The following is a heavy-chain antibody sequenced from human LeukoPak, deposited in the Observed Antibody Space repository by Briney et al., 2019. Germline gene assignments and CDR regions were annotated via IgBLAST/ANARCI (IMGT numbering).Heavy chain of an antibody. CDR1: GFTFSSYG. V-gene: IGHV3-23*01. D-gene: IGHD3-22*01. Sequence: GGSLRLSCAASGFTFSSYGMSWVRQAPGKGLEWVSAISGSGGSTYYADSIKGRFTISRDNSKNTLYLQMNSLRAEDTAVYYCARATDPTYYYDSSGYYGSDYWGQGTLVTVSS. CDR2: ISGSGGST. J-gene: IGHJ4*02. CDR3: ARATDPTYYYDSSGYYGSDY.